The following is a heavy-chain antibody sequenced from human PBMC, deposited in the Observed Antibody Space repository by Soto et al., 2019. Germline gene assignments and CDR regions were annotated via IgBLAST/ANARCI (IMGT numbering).Heavy chain of an antibody. D-gene: IGHD2-21*02. CDR1: GESISSSSYY. CDR3: ARQRTTVVTQAXFDH. CDR2: IYYSGLT. J-gene: IGHJ4*02. Sequence: SETLSVTSIVSGESISSSSYYGGWILQPPWKGLEWIGSIYYSGLTYYNVYLKTRVTISIDTPKNQFSMQLSSVTATDTAVYYCARQRTTVVTQAXFDHWGQGALVTVSS. V-gene: IGHV4-39*01.